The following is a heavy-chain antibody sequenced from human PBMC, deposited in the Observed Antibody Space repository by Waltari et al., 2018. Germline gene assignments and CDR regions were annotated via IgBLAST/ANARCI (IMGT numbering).Heavy chain of an antibody. CDR3: ASSMVVTPARFDY. CDR2: IYSGGST. V-gene: IGHV3-53*02. CDR1: AFTVTRTY. J-gene: IGHJ4*02. D-gene: IGHD2-21*02. Sequence: EVQLVETGGGLIQPGGSLRLPCAHSAFTVTRTYLSCVRQAPGKGLEWVSVIYSGGSTYYADSVKGRFTISRDNSKNTLYLQMNSLRAEDTAVYYCASSMVVTPARFDYWGQGTLVTVSS.